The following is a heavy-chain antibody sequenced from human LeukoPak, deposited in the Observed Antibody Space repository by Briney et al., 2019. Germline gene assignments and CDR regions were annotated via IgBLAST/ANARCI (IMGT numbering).Heavy chain of an antibody. Sequence: SETLSLTCTVSGGSISSYYWSWIRQPPGKGLECIGYIYYSGSTNYNPSLKSRVTISVDTSKNQFSLKLSSVTAADTAVYYCARGWQYYDILTGYQRPNWFDPWGQGTLVTVSS. CDR3: ARGWQYYDILTGYQRPNWFDP. CDR1: GGSISSYY. J-gene: IGHJ5*02. D-gene: IGHD3-9*01. CDR2: IYYSGST. V-gene: IGHV4-59*01.